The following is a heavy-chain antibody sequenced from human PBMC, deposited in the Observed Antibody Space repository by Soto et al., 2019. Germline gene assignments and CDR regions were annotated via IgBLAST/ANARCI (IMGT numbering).Heavy chain of an antibody. D-gene: IGHD5-12*01. V-gene: IGHV3-30*18. J-gene: IGHJ2*01. CDR3: AKEGGGYNHWYFDL. Sequence: QVQLVESGGGVVQPGRSLRLSCAASGFTFSSYGMHWVRQAPGKGLEWVAVISYDGSNKYYVDSVKGRFTISRDESKNTLYLQVNSLRAEDTAVYYCAKEGGGYNHWYFDLWGRGTLVTVSS. CDR1: GFTFSSYG. CDR2: ISYDGSNK.